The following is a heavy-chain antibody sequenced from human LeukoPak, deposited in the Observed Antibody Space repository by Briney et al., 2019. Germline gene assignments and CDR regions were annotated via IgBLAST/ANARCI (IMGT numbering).Heavy chain of an antibody. V-gene: IGHV4-4*02. CDR3: ATVSAFFYDSGSYYTFDY. CDR2: IYHSGST. Sequence: SETLSLTCAVSGGSISSSKWWSWVRQPPGKGLEWIGEIYHSGSTNYNPSLKSRVTISVDKSKNQFSLKLSSVTAADTAVYYCATVSAFFYDSGSYYTFDYWGQGTLVTVSA. D-gene: IGHD3-10*01. CDR1: GGSISSSKW. J-gene: IGHJ4*02.